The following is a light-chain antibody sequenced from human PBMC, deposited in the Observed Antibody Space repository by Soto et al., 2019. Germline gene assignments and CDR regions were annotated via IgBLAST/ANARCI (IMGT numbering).Light chain of an antibody. CDR1: SDDVGDYNY. V-gene: IGLV2-14*01. CDR3: CSFTTSSTYV. J-gene: IGLJ1*01. Sequence: QSVLTQPASVSGSPGQSITISCTGTSDDVGDYNYVSWYQQYPGKAPKVMIYDVTNRPSGVSNRFSGSRSGNTASLTISGLQAEDDADYYCCSFTTSSTYVFGTGTKVTVL. CDR2: DVT.